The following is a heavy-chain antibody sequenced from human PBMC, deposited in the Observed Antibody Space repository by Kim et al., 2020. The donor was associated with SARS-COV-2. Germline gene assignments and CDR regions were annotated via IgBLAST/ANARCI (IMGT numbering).Heavy chain of an antibody. CDR3: ARSPGGYYDY. J-gene: IGHJ4*02. V-gene: IGHV3-74*01. D-gene: IGHD3-16*01. CDR2: MNPDGSRT. CDR1: GFTFSSYW. Sequence: PGGSLRLSCAASGFTFSSYWMHWVRQVPGKGLVWVSRMNPDGSRTDYADSVRGRFTISRDNAKNTLYLQMNSLRADDTAVYYCARSPGGYYDYWGQGTLV.